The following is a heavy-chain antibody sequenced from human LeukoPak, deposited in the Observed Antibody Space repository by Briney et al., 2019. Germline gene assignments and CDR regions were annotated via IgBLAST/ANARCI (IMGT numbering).Heavy chain of an antibody. CDR2: IYYSGST. CDR3: ARDIPTIFGVGNDAFDI. J-gene: IGHJ3*02. V-gene: IGHV4-59*01. Sequence: SETLSLTCTVSGGSISSYYWSWIPQPPGKGLEWIGYIYYSGSTNYNPSLKSRVTISVDTSKNQFSLKLSSVTAADTAVYYCARDIPTIFGVGNDAFDIWGQGTMVTVSS. CDR1: GGSISSYY. D-gene: IGHD3-3*01.